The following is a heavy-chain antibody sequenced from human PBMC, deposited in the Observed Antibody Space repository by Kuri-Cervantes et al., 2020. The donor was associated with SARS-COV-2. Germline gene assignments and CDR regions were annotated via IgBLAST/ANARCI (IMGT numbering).Heavy chain of an antibody. CDR3: ARDTRSSGYYYGGGGAFDI. CDR1: GGSINSTIYN. D-gene: IGHD3-22*01. Sequence: SETLSLTCTVSGGSINSTIYNWGWVRQPPGKGLEWIGSIYYTGSTYYNPSLKSRITISADTSKNQFSLKLSSVTAADTAVYYCARDTRSSGYYYGGGGAFDIWGQGTMVTVSS. CDR2: IYYTGST. V-gene: IGHV4-39*07. J-gene: IGHJ3*02.